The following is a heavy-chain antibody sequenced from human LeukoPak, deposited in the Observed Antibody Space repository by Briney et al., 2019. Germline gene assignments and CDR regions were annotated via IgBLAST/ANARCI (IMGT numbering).Heavy chain of an antibody. CDR1: GFTFSSYG. V-gene: IGHV3-30*02. CDR3: AKDYSDSSGYFRVPHVFDF. D-gene: IGHD3-22*01. CDR2: IRYDRRNQ. Sequence: HPGGSLRLSCAASGFTFSSYGMHWVRQAPGKGLEWVAFIRYDRRNQNYADSVKGRFTISRDNSKNTLYLQMNSLRAEDTAVYYCAKDYSDSSGYFRVPHVFDFWGQGTLVTVSS. J-gene: IGHJ4*02.